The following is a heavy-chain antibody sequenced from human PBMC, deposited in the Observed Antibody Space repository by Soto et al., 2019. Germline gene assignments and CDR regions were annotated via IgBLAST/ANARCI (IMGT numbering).Heavy chain of an antibody. Sequence: QVQLQESGPGLVKPSETLSLTCTVSGDSMNNDYWSWIRQPPGKGLEWIGFMYDSGRTNYKPSLKTRVTISTDTSKNQFSLKLSSVTAADTAMYYCVRLQYISGRDYLGQGILVNVSS. V-gene: IGHV4-59*08. J-gene: IGHJ4*02. CDR3: VRLQYISGRDY. CDR1: GDSMNNDY. CDR2: MYDSGRT. D-gene: IGHD6-19*01.